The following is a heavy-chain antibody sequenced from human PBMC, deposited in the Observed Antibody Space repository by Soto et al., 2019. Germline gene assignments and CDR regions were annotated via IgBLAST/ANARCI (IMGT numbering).Heavy chain of an antibody. D-gene: IGHD3-16*01. CDR3: ARVLRSLDYSYYYMDV. V-gene: IGHV5-51*01. J-gene: IGHJ6*03. Sequence: GESLKISCKGSGYSFSTYWSGWVRQMPGKGLEWMGIIYPGDSDTRYNPSLKSRVTISVDTSKNQFSLKMSSVTAADTAVYYCARVLRSLDYSYYYMDVWGKGTTVTVSS. CDR2: IYPGDSDT. CDR1: GYSFSTYW.